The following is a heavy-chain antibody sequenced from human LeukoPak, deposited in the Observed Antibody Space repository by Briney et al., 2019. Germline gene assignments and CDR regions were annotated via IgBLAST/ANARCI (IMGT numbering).Heavy chain of an antibody. CDR2: INHSGST. CDR3: ARGRSPDH. Sequence: PSETLSLTCAVYGGSFSGYYWSWIRQPPGKGLEWIGEINHSGSTNYNPSLKSRVTISVDTSKNQFSLKLSSVTAADTAVYYCARGRSPDHWGQGTLVTVSS. CDR1: GGSFSGYY. J-gene: IGHJ4*02. V-gene: IGHV4-34*01.